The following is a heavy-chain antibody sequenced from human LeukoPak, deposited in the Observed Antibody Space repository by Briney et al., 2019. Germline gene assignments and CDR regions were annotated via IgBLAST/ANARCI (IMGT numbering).Heavy chain of an antibody. D-gene: IGHD6-13*01. CDR3: ASYSSSWYTHSSHPDDY. J-gene: IGHJ4*02. CDR2: IYYSGST. Sequence: PSETLSLTCTVSGGSISSSSYYWGWIRQPPGKGLEWIGSIYYSGSTYYNPSLKSRVTISVDTSKNQFSLKLNSVTAADTAVYYCASYSSSWYTHSSHPDDYWGQGTLVTVSS. V-gene: IGHV4-39*01. CDR1: GGSISSSSYY.